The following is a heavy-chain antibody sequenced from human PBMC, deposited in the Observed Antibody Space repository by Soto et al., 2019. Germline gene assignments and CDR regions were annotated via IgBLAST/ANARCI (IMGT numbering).Heavy chain of an antibody. CDR1: GYTFTSYY. Sequence: ASVKVSCKASGYTFTSYYMHWVRQAPGQGLEWMGIINPSGGRTSYAQKFQGRVTMTRDTSTSTVYMELSSLRSEDTAVYYCARGYGLVLMVYDAIWPWFDPWGQGTLVTVSS. J-gene: IGHJ5*02. V-gene: IGHV1-46*01. D-gene: IGHD2-8*01. CDR3: ARGYGLVLMVYDAIWPWFDP. CDR2: INPSGGRT.